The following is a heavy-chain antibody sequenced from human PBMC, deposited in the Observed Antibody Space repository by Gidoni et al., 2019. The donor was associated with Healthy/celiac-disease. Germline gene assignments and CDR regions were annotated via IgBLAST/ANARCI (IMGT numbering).Heavy chain of an antibody. V-gene: IGHV3-30*18. J-gene: IGHJ4*02. CDR1: GFPFSSYG. Sequence: QVQLVESGGGVVQPGRSLRLSCAASGFPFSSYGMHWVRQAPGKGLEWVAVISYDGSNKYYADSVKGRFTISRDNSKNTLYLQMNSLRAEDTAVYYCAKDLYDSSGGGALGYWGQGTLVTVSS. D-gene: IGHD3-22*01. CDR3: AKDLYDSSGGGALGY. CDR2: ISYDGSNK.